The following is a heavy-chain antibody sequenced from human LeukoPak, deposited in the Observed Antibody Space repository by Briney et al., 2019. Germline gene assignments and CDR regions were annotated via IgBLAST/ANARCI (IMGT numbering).Heavy chain of an antibody. J-gene: IGHJ4*02. CDR2: ISYDGSKK. CDR1: GFTFSNYA. Sequence: GGSLRLSCAASGFTFSNYAMHWVRQAPGKGLEWVAVISYDGSKKDYADSVKGRFTISRDNSKNTLYLQMNSLRAEDTAVYYCARDPQDSSSWYFDYWGQGTLVTVSS. V-gene: IGHV3-30*04. D-gene: IGHD6-13*01. CDR3: ARDPQDSSSWYFDY.